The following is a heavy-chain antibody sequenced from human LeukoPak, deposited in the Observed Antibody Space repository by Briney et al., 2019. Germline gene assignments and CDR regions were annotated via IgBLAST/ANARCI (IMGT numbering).Heavy chain of an antibody. V-gene: IGHV4-31*03. D-gene: IGHD3-16*01. CDR3: ARAARGVLNY. CDR2: IYYSGST. Sequence: PSEALSLTCTVSGGSISSGGYYWSWIRQHPGKGLEWIGYIYYSGSTYYNPSLKSRVTISVDTSKNQFSLKLSSVTAADTAVYYCARAARGVLNYWGQGTLVTVSS. J-gene: IGHJ4*02. CDR1: GGSISSGGYY.